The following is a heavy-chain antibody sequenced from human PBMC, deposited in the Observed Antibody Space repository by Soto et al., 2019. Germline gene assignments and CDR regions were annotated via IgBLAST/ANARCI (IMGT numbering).Heavy chain of an antibody. CDR3: ARDGKLVRHFDY. J-gene: IGHJ4*02. CDR2: IIPIFGTA. D-gene: IGHD6-6*01. Sequence: SVQVSCKASGGTFSSYAIGCVRQAPGQGLEWMGGIIPIFGTANYAQKFQGRVTITADESTSTAYMELSSLRSEDTAVYYCARDGKLVRHFDYWGQGTLVTVSS. CDR1: GGTFSSYA. V-gene: IGHV1-69*13.